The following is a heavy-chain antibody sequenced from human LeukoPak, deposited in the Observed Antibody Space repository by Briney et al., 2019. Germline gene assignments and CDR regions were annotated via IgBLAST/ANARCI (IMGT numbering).Heavy chain of an antibody. CDR2: IKKEGIEK. D-gene: IGHD2-2*01. CDR1: GFIFSDHW. Sequence: PGGSLRLSCAASGFIFSDHWMSWVRQAPGKGLEWLANIKKEGIEKYYVESVKGRFTISRDNAKNSLYLQMNSLRAEDTAVYYCARGRYSSRSGGYYFDIWGQGTLVTVSS. V-gene: IGHV3-7*01. CDR3: ARGRYSSRSGGYYFDI. J-gene: IGHJ4*02.